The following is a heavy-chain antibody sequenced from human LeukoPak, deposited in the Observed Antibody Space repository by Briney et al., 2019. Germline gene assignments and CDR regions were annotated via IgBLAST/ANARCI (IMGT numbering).Heavy chain of an antibody. CDR1: GFTFSGSA. J-gene: IGHJ4*02. Sequence: PGGSLRLSCAASGFTFSGSAMHWVRQASGKGLEWVGRIRSKANSYATAYAASVKGRFTISRDDSKNTAYLQMNSLKTEDTAVYYCTRRNLYGSEGYWGQGTLVTVSS. V-gene: IGHV3-73*01. CDR2: IRSKANSYAT. CDR3: TRRNLYGSEGY. D-gene: IGHD3-10*01.